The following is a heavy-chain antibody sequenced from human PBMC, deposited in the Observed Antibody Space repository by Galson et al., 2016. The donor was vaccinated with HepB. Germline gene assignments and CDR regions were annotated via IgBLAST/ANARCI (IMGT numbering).Heavy chain of an antibody. J-gene: IGHJ6*02. CDR1: GYTFTSYY. CDR3: ARGEDHDYSLDV. Sequence: SVKVSCKASGYTFTSYYIHWARQAPGQGLEWLARINLGGGSTTYAQNFQGRVTVTRDTSTTTVYMDLSRLRSDDTAVYYCARGEDHDYSLDVWGQGTTVTVSS. CDR2: INLGGGST. D-gene: IGHD1-14*01. V-gene: IGHV1-46*01.